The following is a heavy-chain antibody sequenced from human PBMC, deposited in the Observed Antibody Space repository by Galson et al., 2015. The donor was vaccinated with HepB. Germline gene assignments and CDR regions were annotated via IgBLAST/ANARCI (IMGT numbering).Heavy chain of an antibody. V-gene: IGHV3-74*01. CDR2: TKRDGSDI. Sequence: SLRLSCAASGFTFSSYWMHWVRQAPGKGLVWVSRTKRDGSDISYADSVKGRFSISRDNAKSTLYLQMSSLRLEETAVYYCVRGSQYSYGLSLDYWGQGILVTVSS. CDR3: VRGSQYSYGLSLDY. J-gene: IGHJ4*02. D-gene: IGHD5-18*01. CDR1: GFTFSSYW.